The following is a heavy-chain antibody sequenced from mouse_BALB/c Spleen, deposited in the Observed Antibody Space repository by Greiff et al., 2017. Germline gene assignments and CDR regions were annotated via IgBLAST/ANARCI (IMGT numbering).Heavy chain of an antibody. V-gene: IGHV5-9-4*01. D-gene: IGHD3-2*01. Sequence: EVQRVESGGGLVKPGGSLKLSCAASGFTFSSYAMSWVRQSPEKRLEWVAEISSGGSYTYYPDTVTGRFTISRDNAKNTLYLEMSSLRSEDTAMYYCARAVTARASYYFDYWGQGTTLTVSS. CDR1: GFTFSSYA. J-gene: IGHJ2*01. CDR3: ARAVTARASYYFDY. CDR2: ISSGGSYT.